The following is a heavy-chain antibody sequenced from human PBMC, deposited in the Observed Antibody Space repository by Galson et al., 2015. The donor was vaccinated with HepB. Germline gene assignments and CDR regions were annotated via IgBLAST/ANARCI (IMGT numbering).Heavy chain of an antibody. CDR2: TYYRSKWYY. CDR1: GDSVSSNSAS. Sequence: CAISGDSVSSNSASWNWIRQSPSRGLEWLGMTYYRSKWYYDYAVSVKSRMSINPDTSKNQFSLQLNSVTPEDTAVYYCSRGVLTWTGYGYGSFFDYWGQGSQVTVSS. D-gene: IGHD5-18*01. V-gene: IGHV6-1*01. J-gene: IGHJ4*02. CDR3: SRGVLTWTGYGYGSFFDY.